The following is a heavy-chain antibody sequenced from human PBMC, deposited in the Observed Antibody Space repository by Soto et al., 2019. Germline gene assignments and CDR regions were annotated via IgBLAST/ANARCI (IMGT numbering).Heavy chain of an antibody. CDR3: ARAYTWGIAVAGT. V-gene: IGHV1-8*01. D-gene: IGHD6-19*01. Sequence: ASVKVSCKASGYTFTSFDITWVRQATGQGLEWMGWMNPNSGNTGYAQKFQGRVTMTRNTSISTAYMELSSLRSEDTAPYYCARAYTWGIAVAGTWGQGTLVTVSS. J-gene: IGHJ4*02. CDR1: GYTFTSFD. CDR2: MNPNSGNT.